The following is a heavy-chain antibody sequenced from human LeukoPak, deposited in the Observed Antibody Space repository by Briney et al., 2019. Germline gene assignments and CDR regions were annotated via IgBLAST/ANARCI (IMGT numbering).Heavy chain of an antibody. J-gene: IGHJ4*02. CDR3: ARGALRYFDWLF. CDR1: GYTFTGYY. D-gene: IGHD3-9*01. Sequence: ASVKVSCKASGYTFTGYYMHWVRQAPGQGLEWMGWINPNSGGTSYAQKFQGRVTMTRDTSISTAYMELSRLRSDDTAVYYCARGALRYFDWLFWGQGTLVTVSS. V-gene: IGHV1-2*02. CDR2: INPNSGGT.